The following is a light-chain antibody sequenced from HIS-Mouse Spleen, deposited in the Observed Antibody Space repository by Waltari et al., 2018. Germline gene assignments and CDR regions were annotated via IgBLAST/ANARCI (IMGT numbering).Light chain of an antibody. V-gene: IGLV2-23*03. CDR1: RRDVGSYTL. CDR2: EGS. CDR3: CSYAGSSTFGV. J-gene: IGLJ3*02. Sequence: QSALTQPASVSGSPGQSITISCTGPRRDVGSYTLVSWYQQHPGKAPKLLIYEGSKRPSGVSNRFSGSKSGNTASLTISGLQAEDEADYYCCSYAGSSTFGVFGGGTKLTVL.